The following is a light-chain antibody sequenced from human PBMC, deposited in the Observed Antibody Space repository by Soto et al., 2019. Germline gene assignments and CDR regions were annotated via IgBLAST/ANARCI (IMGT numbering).Light chain of an antibody. J-gene: IGLJ2*01. CDR1: KLGDKY. CDR2: QDN. Sequence: SSELIQPPSVSVSPGQTATITCSGDKLGDKYACWYQQKPGQSPVVVIYQDNKRPSGIPERFSGSNSGNTATLTISGTQAMDEADYYCQAWDSGSVVFGEGTKLTVL. CDR3: QAWDSGSVV. V-gene: IGLV3-1*01.